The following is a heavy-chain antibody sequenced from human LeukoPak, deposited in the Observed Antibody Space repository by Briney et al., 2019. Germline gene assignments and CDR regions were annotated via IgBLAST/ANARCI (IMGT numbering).Heavy chain of an antibody. V-gene: IGHV6-1*01. CDR2: TYYRSKWYN. CDR1: GDSVSSTNAA. D-gene: IGHD6-13*01. J-gene: IGHJ4*02. Sequence: SQTLSLTCAISGDSVSSTNAAWNWIRQSPSRGLEWLGRTYYRSKWYNDYAVSVKSRMTINPDTSKNQFSLQLNSVTPEDTAVYYCARDRGYSSSWYDYWGQGTLVTVSS. CDR3: ARDRGYSSSWYDY.